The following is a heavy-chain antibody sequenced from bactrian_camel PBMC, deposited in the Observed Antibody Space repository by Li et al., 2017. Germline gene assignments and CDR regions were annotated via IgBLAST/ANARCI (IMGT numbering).Heavy chain of an antibody. CDR3: AADLVTDVPSLVEAQYYY. CDR2: ITRDGAIT. J-gene: IGHJ4*01. V-gene: IGHV3-3*01. CDR1: VPINRYC. D-gene: IGHD7*01. Sequence: VQLVESGGGTVQAGGSLTLSCRASVPINRYCLAWFRQAPGKEREGVAGITRDGAITYGDFVKGRFTISQDRPRQTVYLVMNSLKPEDTATYYCAADLVTDVPSLVEAQYYYWGQGTQVTVSS.